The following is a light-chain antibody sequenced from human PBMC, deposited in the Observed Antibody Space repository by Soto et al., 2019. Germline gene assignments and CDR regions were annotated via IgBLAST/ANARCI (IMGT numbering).Light chain of an antibody. V-gene: IGKV1-39*01. CDR1: QSISSY. CDR2: AAS. CDR3: QQSYSTPWT. Sequence: DIQLTQSPSSLSASVGDRVTITCRASQSISSYLSWYQQKPGKAPTLLLYAASSLQSGVPSRFSGSGSGTDFTLTISSLQPEDFATYYCQQSYSTPWTFGQGTKVDIK. J-gene: IGKJ1*01.